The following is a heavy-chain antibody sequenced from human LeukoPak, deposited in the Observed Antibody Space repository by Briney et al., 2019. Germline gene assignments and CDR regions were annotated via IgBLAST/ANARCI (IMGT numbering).Heavy chain of an antibody. CDR1: GYTLTELS. J-gene: IGHJ5*02. V-gene: IGHV1-24*01. CDR2: FDPEDGET. CDR3: ATDGIWNDVGFWFDP. Sequence: ASVKVSCKVSGYTLTELSMHWVRQAPGKGLEWTGGFDPEDGETIYAQKFQGRVTMTEDTSTDTAYMELSSLRSEDTAVYYCATDGIWNDVGFWFDPWGQGTLVTVSS. D-gene: IGHD1-1*01.